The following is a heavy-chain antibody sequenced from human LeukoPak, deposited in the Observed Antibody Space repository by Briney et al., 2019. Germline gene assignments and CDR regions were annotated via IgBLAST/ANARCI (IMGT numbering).Heavy chain of an antibody. D-gene: IGHD1-14*01. CDR3: ARGPDRFDY. CDR2: IYYTGST. V-gene: IGHV4-39*07. CDR1: GGSISSSNYY. J-gene: IGHJ4*02. Sequence: ASETLSLTCTVSGGSISSSNYYWGWIRQPPGKGLEWIGNIYYTGSTYYNPSLKSRVTFSADTSKNQFSLKLSPVTAADTAVYYCARGPDRFDYWGQGTLVTVSS.